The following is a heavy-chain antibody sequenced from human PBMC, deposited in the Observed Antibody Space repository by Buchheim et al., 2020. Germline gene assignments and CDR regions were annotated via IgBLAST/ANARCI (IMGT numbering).Heavy chain of an antibody. CDR2: ISGNGVNT. CDR3: AKDRGYIYSSGLDY. Sequence: EVQLLESGGGLVQPGGSLRLSCAASGFTFSSYAMSWVRQAPGKGLEWVSGISGNGVNTFYADSVQGRFTISRDNSQNTLVLQMNTLRAEDTALYYCAKDRGYIYSSGLDYWGQGTL. CDR1: GFTFSSYA. J-gene: IGHJ4*02. V-gene: IGHV3-23*01. D-gene: IGHD6-19*01.